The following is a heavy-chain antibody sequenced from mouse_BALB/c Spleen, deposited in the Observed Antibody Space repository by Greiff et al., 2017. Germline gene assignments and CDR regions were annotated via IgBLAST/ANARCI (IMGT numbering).Heavy chain of an antibody. J-gene: IGHJ3*01. Sequence: EVNLVESGGGLVQPGGSLRLSCATSGFTFTDYYMSWVRQPPGKALEWLGFIRNKANGYTTEYSASVKGRFTISRDNSQSILYLQMNTLRAEDSATYYCARGIYYYGTQFAYWGQGTLVTVSA. CDR3: ARGIYYYGTQFAY. V-gene: IGHV7-3*02. CDR2: IRNKANGYTT. D-gene: IGHD1-1*01. CDR1: GFTFTDYY.